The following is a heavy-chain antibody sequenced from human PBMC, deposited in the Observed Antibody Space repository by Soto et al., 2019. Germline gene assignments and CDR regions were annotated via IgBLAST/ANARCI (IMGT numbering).Heavy chain of an antibody. Sequence: EASVKGACKASGYTFTNSDINWVRQAPGQGLEWMGWMNPDSGHAAYAQKFQGRVTLTTSTSTSTVYMEMRSLGSEDTAVYYCARRPHCSGGICYYGLDNWGQGTLVTVSS. V-gene: IGHV1-8*01. CDR3: ARRPHCSGGICYYGLDN. D-gene: IGHD2-15*01. CDR1: GYTFTNSD. CDR2: MNPDSGHA. J-gene: IGHJ1*01.